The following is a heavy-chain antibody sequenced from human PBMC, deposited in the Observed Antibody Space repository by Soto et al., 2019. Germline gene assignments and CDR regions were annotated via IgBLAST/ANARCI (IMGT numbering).Heavy chain of an antibody. V-gene: IGHV4-34*01. CDR3: ARRSGRPGGVIVPFGY. D-gene: IGHD3-16*02. CDR2: INHSGST. CDR1: GGSFSGYY. J-gene: IGHJ4*02. Sequence: QVQLQQWGAGLLKPSETLSLTCAVYGGSFSGYYWSWIRQPPGKGLEWIGEINHSGSTNYNPSLKSRVTISVDTSTNQFSLKLSSVTAADTAVYYCARRSGRPGGVIVPFGYWGQGTLVTVSS.